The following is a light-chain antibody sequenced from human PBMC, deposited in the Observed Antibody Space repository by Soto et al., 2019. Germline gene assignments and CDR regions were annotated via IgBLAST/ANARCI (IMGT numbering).Light chain of an antibody. CDR2: DAS. Sequence: DIQMTQSPSTLSASVGDRVTITCRASQSISSWLAWYQQKPGKAPKPLIYDASSLESGVPSSFSGGGSGTDFSLPISSLQPDDFSTYYCQQYNSYPFTFGPGTKVDI. V-gene: IGKV1-5*01. CDR1: QSISSW. CDR3: QQYNSYPFT. J-gene: IGKJ3*01.